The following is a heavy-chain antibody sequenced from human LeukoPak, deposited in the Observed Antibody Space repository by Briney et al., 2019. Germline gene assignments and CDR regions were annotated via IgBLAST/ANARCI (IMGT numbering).Heavy chain of an antibody. CDR2: FDPEDGET. CDR3: ATAHKLESTRKSNSYYFDY. J-gene: IGHJ4*02. CDR1: GYTLTELS. D-gene: IGHD1-1*01. V-gene: IGHV1-24*01. Sequence: ASVKVSCKGSGYTLTELSMHWVRQAPGKGLEWMGGFDPEDGETIYAQKFQGRVTMTEDTSTDTAYMEQSSLRSEDTAVYYCATAHKLESTRKSNSYYFDYWGQGTLVTVSS.